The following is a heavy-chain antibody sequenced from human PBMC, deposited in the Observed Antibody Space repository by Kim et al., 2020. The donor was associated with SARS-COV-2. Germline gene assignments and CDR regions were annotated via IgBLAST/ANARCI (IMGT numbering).Heavy chain of an antibody. CDR2: IGTKADT. D-gene: IGHD1-20*01. J-gene: IGHJ2*01. CDR1: GFTFSSYD. Sequence: LSPTCAASGFTFSSYDMHWVRQGTEKGLEWVSSIGTKADTYYPDSVKDRFTISRENAKDSFYLQMNSLRAEDTAVYYCARGPIEEGIRATKGYFDLWGRGTVVTVSS. CDR3: ARGPIEEGIRATKGYFDL. V-gene: IGHV3-13*04.